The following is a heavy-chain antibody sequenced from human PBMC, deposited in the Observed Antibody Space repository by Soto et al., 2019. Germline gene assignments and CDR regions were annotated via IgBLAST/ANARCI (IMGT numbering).Heavy chain of an antibody. D-gene: IGHD3-9*01. Sequence: QVQLVESGGGVVQPGRSLRLSCAASGFTFSSYGMHWVRQAPGKGLEWVAVISYDGSNKYYADSVKGRFTISRDNSKNTPYLQMNSLRAEDTAVYYCAKYRLKRGILTGYYRDYYYYGMDVW. CDR1: GFTFSSYG. CDR3: AKYRLKRGILTGYYRDYYYYGMDV. V-gene: IGHV3-30*18. CDR2: ISYDGSNK. J-gene: IGHJ6*01.